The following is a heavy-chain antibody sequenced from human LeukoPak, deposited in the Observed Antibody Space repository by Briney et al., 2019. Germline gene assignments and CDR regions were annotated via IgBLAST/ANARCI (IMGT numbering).Heavy chain of an antibody. J-gene: IGHJ5*02. V-gene: IGHV3-23*01. D-gene: IGHD6-6*01. Sequence: GGSLRLSCAASGFTFSSYAMSWVRQAPGKGLEWVSAISVSGGSTYYADSVKGRLTIYRDNSKNTLYLQMNSLRAEDTAVYYCASRGGGSSPLNWFDPWGQGTLVTVSS. CDR2: ISVSGGST. CDR3: ASRGGGSSPLNWFDP. CDR1: GFTFSSYA.